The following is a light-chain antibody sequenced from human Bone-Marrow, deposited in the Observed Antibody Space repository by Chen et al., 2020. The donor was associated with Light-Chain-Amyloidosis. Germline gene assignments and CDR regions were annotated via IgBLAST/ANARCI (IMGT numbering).Light chain of an antibody. CDR3: MQSIQLPRT. Sequence: DILMTETPLSLSVTAGQPASISCKSSHRLLHSDGRTYLFWFLQKPGQPPQLLMYEVSTRFSGLPDKFTGSGSWTHFTLNISPLQAEDVGIYYCMQSIQLPRTFGQGTKVEIK. CDR1: HRLLHSDGRTY. CDR2: EVS. V-gene: IGKV2D-29*01. J-gene: IGKJ1*01.